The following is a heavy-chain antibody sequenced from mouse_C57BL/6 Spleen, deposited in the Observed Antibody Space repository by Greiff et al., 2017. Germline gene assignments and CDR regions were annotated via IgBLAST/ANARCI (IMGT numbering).Heavy chain of an antibody. CDR2: IHPNSGST. J-gene: IGHJ3*01. CDR1: GYTFTSYW. Sequence: QVQLQQPGAELVKPGASVKLSCKASGYTFTSYWMHWVKQRPGQGLEWIGMIHPNSGSTNYNEKFKSKATLTVDKSSSTDYMQLSSLTSEDSAVYYCARGEAYDYDFAYWGQGTLVTVSA. D-gene: IGHD2-4*01. V-gene: IGHV1-64*01. CDR3: ARGEAYDYDFAY.